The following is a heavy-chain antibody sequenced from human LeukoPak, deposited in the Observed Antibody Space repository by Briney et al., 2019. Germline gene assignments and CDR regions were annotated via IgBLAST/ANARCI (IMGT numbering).Heavy chain of an antibody. V-gene: IGHV4-59*01. Sequence: PSETLSLTCTVSGGSISSYYWSWIRQPPGKGLEWIGYIYYSGSTNYNPSLKSRVTISVDTSKNQFSLKLSSVTAADTAVYYCESSSYSSSWYVWEVKYFHHWGQGTLVTVSS. CDR2: IYYSGST. D-gene: IGHD6-13*01. J-gene: IGHJ1*01. CDR3: ESSSYSSSWYVWEVKYFHH. CDR1: GGSISSYY.